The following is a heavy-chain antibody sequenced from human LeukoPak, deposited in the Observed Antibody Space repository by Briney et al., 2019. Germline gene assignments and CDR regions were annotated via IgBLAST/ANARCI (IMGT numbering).Heavy chain of an antibody. Sequence: ASANVPPKASGYTFTAYYTHGARQPPAQALECMGRINPNSGGTNYAQKFQGRVTMTRDTSISTAYMELSRLRSDDTAVYYCARGGITMVREDFDYWGQGTLVTVSS. CDR1: GYTFTAYY. CDR3: ARGGITMVREDFDY. V-gene: IGHV1-2*06. D-gene: IGHD3-10*01. J-gene: IGHJ4*02. CDR2: INPNSGGT.